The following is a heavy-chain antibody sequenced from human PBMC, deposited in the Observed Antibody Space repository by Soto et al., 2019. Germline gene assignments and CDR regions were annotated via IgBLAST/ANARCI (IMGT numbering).Heavy chain of an antibody. V-gene: IGHV3-33*01. CDR1: GFTFSGYG. Sequence: GGSLRLSCAASGFTFSGYGMHWVRQAPGKGLEWVAVIWYDGSNKYYADSVKGRFTISRDNSKNTLYLQMNSLRAEDTAVYYCARGGQMATIRTFDYWGQGTLVTVSS. J-gene: IGHJ4*02. D-gene: IGHD5-12*01. CDR3: ARGGQMATIRTFDY. CDR2: IWYDGSNK.